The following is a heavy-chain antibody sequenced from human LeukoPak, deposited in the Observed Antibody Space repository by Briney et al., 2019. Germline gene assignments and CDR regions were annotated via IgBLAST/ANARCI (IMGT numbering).Heavy chain of an antibody. CDR2: KWYDGSNK. CDR3: ATSRIAARRRVYYFDY. J-gene: IGHJ4*02. V-gene: IGHV3-30*02. CDR1: GLTLSSSV. D-gene: IGHD6-6*01. Sequence: GGSVTLSRALYGLTLSSSVMQWVPPPRGKRRECGAVKWYDGSNKYSADSVKRRFTISRDNSNNTPYLQMNSLRAEDTAVYYCATSRIAARRRVYYFDYWGQGTLVTVSS.